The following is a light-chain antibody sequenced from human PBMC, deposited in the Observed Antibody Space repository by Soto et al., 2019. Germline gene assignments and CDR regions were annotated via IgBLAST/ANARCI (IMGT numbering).Light chain of an antibody. CDR1: QSVSSY. V-gene: IGKV3-11*01. J-gene: IGKJ1*01. CDR3: QQRSNWRGT. CDR2: DAS. Sequence: EIVLTQPPATLSLSPGERATLSCRASQSVSSYLAWYQQKPGQAPRLLIYDASNRATGIPARFSGSGSGTDFTLTISSLEPEDFAVYYCQQRSNWRGTFGQGTKVDIK.